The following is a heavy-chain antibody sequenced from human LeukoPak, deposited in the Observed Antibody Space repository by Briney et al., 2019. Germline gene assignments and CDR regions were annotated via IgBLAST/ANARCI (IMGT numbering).Heavy chain of an antibody. J-gene: IGHJ4*02. D-gene: IGHD2-2*01. CDR1: GFTLRNFG. V-gene: IGHV3-33*01. CDR3: ARDYHGLDY. Sequence: PGRSLRLSCAASGFTLRNFGMHWVRQAPGKGLEWVAVIWYDGNNKYYADSVKGRFTISRDNSKNTLYLQMKSLRAEDTAVYYCARDYHGLDYWGQGTLVTVSS. CDR2: IWYDGNNK.